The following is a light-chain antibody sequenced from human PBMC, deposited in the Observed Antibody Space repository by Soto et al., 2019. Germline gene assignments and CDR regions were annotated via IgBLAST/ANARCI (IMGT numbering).Light chain of an antibody. CDR2: AAS. CDR3: LQDYGDSWT. Sequence: QMTQSPSSLSASVGEKIIITCRASRDVGSDVSWYQQKPGQAPKLLVYAASNLYTGVPSRFSGSRSGTEFTLTISSLQPEDFASYYCLQDYGDSWTFGQGTKVEIE. V-gene: IGKV1-6*01. J-gene: IGKJ1*01. CDR1: RDVGSD.